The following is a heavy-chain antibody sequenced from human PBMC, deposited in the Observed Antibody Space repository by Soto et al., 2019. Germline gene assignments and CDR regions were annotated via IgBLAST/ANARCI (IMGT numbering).Heavy chain of an antibody. V-gene: IGHV2-5*02. Sequence: QITLKESGPTLVKPTQTLTLTCTFSGFSLSTGGVGVGWIRQPPGKALEWLALIYWDDDKRYSPSLKSGLTITKDTSKNQAVLTMPNMDPVDTATYYCAHRLYSSAWPWDSGVFDYWGQGTLFTVSS. D-gene: IGHD6-19*01. CDR2: IYWDDDK. J-gene: IGHJ4*02. CDR1: GFSLSTGGVG. CDR3: AHRLYSSAWPWDSGVFDY.